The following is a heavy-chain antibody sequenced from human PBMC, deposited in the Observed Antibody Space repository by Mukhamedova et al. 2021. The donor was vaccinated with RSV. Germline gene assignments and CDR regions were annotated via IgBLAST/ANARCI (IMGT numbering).Heavy chain of an antibody. CDR3: ARQGPATGDNLRGATTHRAYDY. D-gene: IGHD2-8*02. CDR2: IYPGDSDT. J-gene: IGHJ4*02. V-gene: IGHV5-51*01. Sequence: GKGLEWMGIIYPGDSDTRYSPSFQGQVTISADKSISTAYLQWSSLKASDTAMYYCARQGPATGDNLRGATTHRAYDYWGQGTLVT.